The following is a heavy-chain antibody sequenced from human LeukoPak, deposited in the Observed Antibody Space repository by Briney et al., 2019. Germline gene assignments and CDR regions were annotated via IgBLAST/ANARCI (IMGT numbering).Heavy chain of an antibody. CDR2: ISFDRNKE. J-gene: IGHJ5*02. CDR1: GFHFITYA. V-gene: IGHV3-30-3*01. Sequence: GRSLRLSCEASGFHFITYAMHWVRQAPGKGLEWVAVISFDRNKEYYADSVKGRFTISRDNPKHTLYLQMNSLSAEDTAVYYCARAQGYYDFSGSYPWGQGTLVTVSS. CDR3: ARAQGYYDFSGSYP. D-gene: IGHD3-22*01.